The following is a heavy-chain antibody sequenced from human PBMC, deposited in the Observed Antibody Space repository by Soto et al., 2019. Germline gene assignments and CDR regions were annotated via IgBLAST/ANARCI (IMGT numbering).Heavy chain of an antibody. D-gene: IGHD1-26*01. CDR1: GYNFMRYG. Sequence: QVQLVQSGAEVKKPGASVKVSCKASGYNFMRYGFTWVRQAPGQGLEWMGWINVDNGETKYPQKIQGRVTMTTDTSTSTVYMELRSLTSDDTAVYYCARLLSGGYSDWFDPWGHGTLVTVSS. CDR3: ARLLSGGYSDWFDP. V-gene: IGHV1-18*04. J-gene: IGHJ5*02. CDR2: INVDNGET.